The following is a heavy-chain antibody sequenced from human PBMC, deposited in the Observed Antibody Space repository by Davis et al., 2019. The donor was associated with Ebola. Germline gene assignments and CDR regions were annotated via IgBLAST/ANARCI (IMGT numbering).Heavy chain of an antibody. V-gene: IGHV1-3*01. CDR3: ARTWRSGYDFMDV. CDR1: GYTFTSFA. D-gene: IGHD5-12*01. Sequence: ASVKVSCKASGYTFTSFAIHWVRQAPGQGFEWMGWISGGSGNTKYSQKFQGTLAITRDTSATTAYMELSHLRPEDTAIYYCARTWRSGYDFMDVWGQGTLVTVSS. CDR2: ISGGSGNT. J-gene: IGHJ4*02.